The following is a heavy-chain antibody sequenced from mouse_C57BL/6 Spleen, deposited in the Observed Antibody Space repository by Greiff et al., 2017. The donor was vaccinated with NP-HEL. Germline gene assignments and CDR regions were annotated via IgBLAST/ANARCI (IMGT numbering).Heavy chain of an antibody. D-gene: IGHD1-1*02. CDR3: ARDGGTSGYFDV. V-gene: IGHV5-12*01. Sequence: EVKVVESGGGLVQPGGSLKLSCAASGFTFSDYYMYWVRQTPEKRLEWVAYISNGGGSTYYPDTVKGRFTISRDNAKNNLYLQMSHLKSEDTAMYYCARDGGTSGYFDVWGTGTTVTVSS. J-gene: IGHJ1*03. CDR2: ISNGGGST. CDR1: GFTFSDYY.